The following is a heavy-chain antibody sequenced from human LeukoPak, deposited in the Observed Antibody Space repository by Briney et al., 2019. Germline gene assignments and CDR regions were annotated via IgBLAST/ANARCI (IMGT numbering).Heavy chain of an antibody. CDR2: ISAYNGNT. V-gene: IGHV1-18*01. CDR1: GYTFTSYG. CDR3: ARVWYQLLAVAGSSLWDI. J-gene: IGHJ3*02. D-gene: IGHD2-2*01. Sequence: ASVKVSCKASGYTFTSYGISWVRQAPGQGLVWMGWISAYNGNTNYAQKLQGRVTMTTDTSTSTAYMELRSLRSDDTAVYYCARVWYQLLAVAGSSLWDIWGQGTMVTVSS.